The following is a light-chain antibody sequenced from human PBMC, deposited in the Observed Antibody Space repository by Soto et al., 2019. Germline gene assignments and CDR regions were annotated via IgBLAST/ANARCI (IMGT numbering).Light chain of an antibody. CDR2: ATS. CDR1: QDISSW. V-gene: IGKV1-12*01. J-gene: IGKJ5*01. Sequence: DILMTQSPSSVSASVGDRVTIACRASQDISSWLAWYQQTPGRVPKLLIYATSKLQPGVPTRFSGSGSGTNFTLNIRSLHPADFATNYCQQANSFPITFGQRTRLDIK. CDR3: QQANSFPIT.